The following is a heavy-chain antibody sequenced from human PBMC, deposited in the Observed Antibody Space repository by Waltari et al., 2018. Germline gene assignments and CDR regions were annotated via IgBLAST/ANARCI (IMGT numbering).Heavy chain of an antibody. D-gene: IGHD2-21*01. CDR2: SYRGVIT. V-gene: IGHV3-53*01. Sequence: EVQLVESGGGLIQPGGSLRLSCAASGFTVSSSYRSWVRQAPGRGLVGVSSSYRGVITYYADSAKGAFTIARYNPKNTLYPQLNSLRAEDTAVYYCARARHMVVNYWGQGTMVTVSS. CDR1: GFTVSSSY. CDR3: ARARHMVVNY. J-gene: IGHJ3*01.